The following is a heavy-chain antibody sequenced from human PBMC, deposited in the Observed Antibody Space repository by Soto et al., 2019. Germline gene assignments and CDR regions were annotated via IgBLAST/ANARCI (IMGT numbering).Heavy chain of an antibody. CDR2: LSFDGTNK. V-gene: IGHV3-30-3*01. CDR3: ARDRGYYDSSGYYYLYYFDY. J-gene: IGHJ4*02. D-gene: IGHD3-22*01. Sequence: QVRLVESGGGVVQPGRSLRLSCAASGFTFSSYAMHWVRQAPGKGLEWVAGLSFDGTNKFYADSVKGRFTISRDNSKNTLYLQMNSLRAEDTAVYYCARDRGYYDSSGYYYLYYFDYWGQGTLVTVSS. CDR1: GFTFSSYA.